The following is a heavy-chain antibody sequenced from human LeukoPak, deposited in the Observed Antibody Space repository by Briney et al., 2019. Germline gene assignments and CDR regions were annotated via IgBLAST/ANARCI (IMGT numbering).Heavy chain of an antibody. V-gene: IGHV4-39*01. CDR2: IYYSGST. CDR1: GGSISSTSYY. D-gene: IGHD4-17*01. Sequence: SETLSLTCTVSGGSISSTSYYWGWIRQPPGKGLEWIGSIYYSGSTNYNPSLKSRVTISVDTSKNQFSLKLSSVTAADTAAYYCARHLKNEPTTSSATDYYYYMDVWGKGTTVTVSS. J-gene: IGHJ6*03. CDR3: ARHLKNEPTTSSATDYYYYMDV.